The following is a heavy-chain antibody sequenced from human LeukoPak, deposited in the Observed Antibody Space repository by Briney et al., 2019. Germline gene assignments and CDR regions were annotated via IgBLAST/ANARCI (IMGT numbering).Heavy chain of an antibody. CDR1: GYRFATYW. V-gene: IGHV5-51*01. CDR2: IYPDDSDT. J-gene: IGHJ4*02. CDR3: ARRNREVAGNSFDF. Sequence: GESLKISCKGSGYRFATYWIGWVRQMPGQGLEWMGIIYPDDSDTRYSPSFQGQVTISADKSINTAYLQWSSLKASDTAMYYCARRNREVAGNSFDFWGQGTLVTVSS. D-gene: IGHD6-19*01.